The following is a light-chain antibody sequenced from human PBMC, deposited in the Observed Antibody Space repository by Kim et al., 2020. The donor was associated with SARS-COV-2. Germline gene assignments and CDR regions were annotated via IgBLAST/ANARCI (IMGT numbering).Light chain of an antibody. J-gene: IGKJ3*01. V-gene: IGKV1-8*01. CDR1: QGINSN. Sequence: ASTGYRVTITCRASQGINSNLAWYQQKPGKAPKLLIYAASTLQSGVPSRFSGSGSGTEFTLTISCLQSEDFATYYCQQFYSYPFTFGPGTKVDIK. CDR3: QQFYSYPFT. CDR2: AAS.